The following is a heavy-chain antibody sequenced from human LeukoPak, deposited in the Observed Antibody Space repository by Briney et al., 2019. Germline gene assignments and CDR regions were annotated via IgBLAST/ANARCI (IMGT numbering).Heavy chain of an antibody. J-gene: IGHJ4*02. CDR1: GFTVSSNY. V-gene: IGHV3-66*02. D-gene: IGHD5-18*01. CDR2: IYSGGST. Sequence: GGFLRLSCAASGFTVSSNYMSWVRQAPGKGLEWVSVIYSGGSTYYADSVKGRFTISRDNSKNTLYLQMNSLRAEDTAVYYCYVDTAMGRGYWGQGTLVTVSS. CDR3: YVDTAMGRGY.